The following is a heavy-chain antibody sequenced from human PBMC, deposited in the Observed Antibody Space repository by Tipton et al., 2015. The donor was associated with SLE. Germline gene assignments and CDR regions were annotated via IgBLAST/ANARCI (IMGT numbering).Heavy chain of an antibody. CDR3: VRQVGYNDYVN. CDR2: FYPSESAS. CDR1: GYTFSSYW. J-gene: IGHJ4*02. V-gene: IGHV5-51*01. Sequence: VQLVQSGAEVKKSGESLKISCKASGYTFSSYWIAWVRQTPVKGLEWMGIFYPSESASRYSPSFQDQVTISADTSTSTAYLQWSSLRASDSGMYYCVRQVGYNDYVNWGQGTLVTVSS. D-gene: IGHD3-16*01.